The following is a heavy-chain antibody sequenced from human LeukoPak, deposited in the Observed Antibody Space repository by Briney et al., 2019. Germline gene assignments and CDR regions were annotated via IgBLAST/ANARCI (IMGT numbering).Heavy chain of an antibody. Sequence: HPGGSLRLSCAASGFSFSSYAMSWVRQAPGKGLEWVGFIRSKAYGGTTEYAASVKGRFTISRDDSKSIAYLQMNSLKTEDTAVYYCTRVRISDYGDYGPITRQLHDAFDIWGQGTMVTVSS. V-gene: IGHV3-49*04. D-gene: IGHD4-17*01. CDR1: GFSFSSYA. CDR3: TRVRISDYGDYGPITRQLHDAFDI. J-gene: IGHJ3*02. CDR2: IRSKAYGGTT.